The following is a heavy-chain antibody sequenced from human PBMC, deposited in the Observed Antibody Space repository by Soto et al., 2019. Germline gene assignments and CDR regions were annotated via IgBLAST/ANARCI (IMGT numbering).Heavy chain of an antibody. J-gene: IGHJ6*02. CDR2: IYHSGST. CDR3: ARLTIFGAVRHYYYDMDV. D-gene: IGHD3-3*01. V-gene: IGHV4-30-2*01. CDR1: GGSISSGGYS. Sequence: LTCAVSGGSISSGGYSWSWIRQPPGKGLEWIGYIYHSGSTYYNPSLKSRVTISVDRSKNQFSLKLSSVTAADTAVYYCARLTIFGAVRHYYYDMDVWGQGTTVTVSS.